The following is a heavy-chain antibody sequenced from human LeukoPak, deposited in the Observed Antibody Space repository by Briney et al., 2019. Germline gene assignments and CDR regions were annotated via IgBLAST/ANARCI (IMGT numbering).Heavy chain of an antibody. CDR3: ARDREGYTRIGTLLDF. J-gene: IGHJ4*02. CDR1: GFTFSSYW. V-gene: IGHV3-74*01. CDR2: TNSDGSST. D-gene: IGHD5-24*01. Sequence: PGGSLRLSCTASGFTFSSYWMHWVRQAPGKGLVWVSRTNSDGSSTSYADSVKGRFTISRDNSNNTLSLQMNGLRAEDSAVYYCARDREGYTRIGTLLDFWGQGTLVTVSS.